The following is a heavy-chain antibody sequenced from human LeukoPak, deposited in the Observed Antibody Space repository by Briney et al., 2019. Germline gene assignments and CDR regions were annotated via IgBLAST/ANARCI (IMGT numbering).Heavy chain of an antibody. CDR3: ARSPYDSSGYLGYYYGMDV. Sequence: GASVKVSCKASGGTFSSYAISWVRQAPGQGLEWMGGIIPIFGTANYAQKFQGRVTITADESATTAYMELSSLRSEDTAVYYCARSPYDSSGYLGYYYGMDVWGQGTTVTVSS. J-gene: IGHJ6*02. CDR2: IIPIFGTA. V-gene: IGHV1-69*13. D-gene: IGHD3-22*01. CDR1: GGTFSSYA.